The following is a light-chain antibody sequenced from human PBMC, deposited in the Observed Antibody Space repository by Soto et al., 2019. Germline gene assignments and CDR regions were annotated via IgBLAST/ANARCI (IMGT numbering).Light chain of an antibody. CDR2: GAS. CDR3: QHYGSSPALT. V-gene: IGKV3-20*01. J-gene: IGKJ4*01. Sequence: EIGLTQSPGTLSLSPGERATLFCRASQSVTSSSIAWHQQKPGQAPRLLIYGASSRATGIPDRFSDSWSGTDFTLTISRLESEDSAVYYCQHYGSSPALTFGGGTKVEIK. CDR1: QSVTSSS.